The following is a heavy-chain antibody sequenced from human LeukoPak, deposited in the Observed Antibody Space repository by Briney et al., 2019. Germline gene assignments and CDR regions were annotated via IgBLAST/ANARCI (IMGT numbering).Heavy chain of an antibody. Sequence: GGSLRLSCAASGFTFSSYSMTWVRQARGKGVEGVSSMSSGSRYIYYAESVRGRFTISRDHAQKSLYLLMNSLRAEDPAVYYCARDRPTGASRLFVVQWGQGTLVTVSS. J-gene: IGHJ4*02. CDR2: MSSGSRYI. V-gene: IGHV3-21*01. CDR3: ARDRPTGASRLFVVQ. CDR1: GFTFSSYS. D-gene: IGHD3-3*01.